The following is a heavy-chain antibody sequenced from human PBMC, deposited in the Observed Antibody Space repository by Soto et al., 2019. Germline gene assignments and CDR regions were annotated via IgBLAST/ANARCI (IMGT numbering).Heavy chain of an antibody. J-gene: IGHJ3*02. D-gene: IGHD2-21*02. Sequence: EVQLVESGGGLVQPGGSLRLSCAASGFTFSSYAMHWVRQAPGKGLEYVSAISSNGGSTYYANSVKGRFTISRDNSKNTRYLQIGSLRAEDMAVYYCARNYGGNSYAVDIWGQGTMVTVSS. V-gene: IGHV3-64*01. CDR1: GFTFSSYA. CDR2: ISSNGGST. CDR3: ARNYGGNSYAVDI.